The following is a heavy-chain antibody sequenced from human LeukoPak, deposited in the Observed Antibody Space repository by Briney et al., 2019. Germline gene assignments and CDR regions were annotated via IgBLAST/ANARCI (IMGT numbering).Heavy chain of an antibody. V-gene: IGHV4-59*08. CDR1: GGSFSGYY. CDR2: IYYSGST. D-gene: IGHD2-15*01. Sequence: SETLSLTCAVYGGSFSGYYWSWIRQPPGKGLEWIGYIYYSGSTNYNPSLKSRVTISVDTSKNQFSLKLSSVTAADTAVYYCARHLHCSSTSCYYPYCSGGSCYRGSENYFDYWGQGTLVTVSS. J-gene: IGHJ4*02. CDR3: ARHLHCSSTSCYYPYCSGGSCYRGSENYFDY.